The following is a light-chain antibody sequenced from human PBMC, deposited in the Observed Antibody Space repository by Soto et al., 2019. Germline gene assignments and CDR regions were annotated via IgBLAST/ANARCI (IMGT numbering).Light chain of an antibody. J-gene: IGLJ3*02. CDR2: EVS. V-gene: IGLV2-14*01. CDR1: ISDVGGYNY. CDR3: SSYTSSRV. Sequence: QSVLTQPASVSGSPGQSITISCTGTISDVGGYNYVSWYQQHPGKAPKLMIYEVSNRPSGVSNRFSGSKSGNTASLTISGLQAEDEADYYCSSYTSSRVFGGGTKLTVL.